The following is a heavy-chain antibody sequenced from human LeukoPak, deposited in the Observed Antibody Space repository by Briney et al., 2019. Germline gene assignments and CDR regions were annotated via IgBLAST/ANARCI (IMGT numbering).Heavy chain of an antibody. CDR2: IKQDVSEK. CDR1: GFTFSSNW. J-gene: IGHJ3*02. V-gene: IGHV3-7*01. CDR3: ARLPKYDFWSGYRSDDAFDI. D-gene: IGHD3-3*01. Sequence: GGSLRLSCAASGFTFSSNWMSWVRQAPGKGLEWVANIKQDVSEKYYVGSVKGRFTISRDNAKNSLYLQMNSLRAEDTAVYYCARLPKYDFWSGYRSDDAFDIWGQGTMVTVSS.